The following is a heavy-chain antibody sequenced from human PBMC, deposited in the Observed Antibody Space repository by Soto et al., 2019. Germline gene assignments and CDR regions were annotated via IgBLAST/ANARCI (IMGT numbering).Heavy chain of an antibody. Sequence: QVQLVQSGAEVKKPGSSVMVSCKASGGTFSSYSISWVRQAPGQGLEWMGRIIPILGIANYAQKFQGRVTITADKSTSTAYMELSSLRSEDTAVYYCARDDRHCPTIRCYGVALYWGQGTLVTVSS. CDR1: GGTFSSYS. CDR3: ARDDRHCPTIRCYGVALY. D-gene: IGHD2-2*01. J-gene: IGHJ4*02. V-gene: IGHV1-69*08. CDR2: IIPILGIA.